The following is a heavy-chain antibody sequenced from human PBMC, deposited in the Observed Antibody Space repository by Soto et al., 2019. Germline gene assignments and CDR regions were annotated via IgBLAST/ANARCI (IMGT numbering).Heavy chain of an antibody. D-gene: IGHD2-15*01. J-gene: IGHJ5*02. CDR3: ARDPTSCSGGRCNSVGWFDP. V-gene: IGHV3-30-3*01. CDR2: ISFDGGEK. Sequence: QVQLVESGGGVVQPGRSLRLSCAASGFTFIAYSMHWVRQAPGKGLEWLAVISFDGGEKHYADSVKGRCTISRDNSNNPLYLQMHSLRDDDTAIYYCARDPTSCSGGRCNSVGWFDPWGQGTLVIVSS. CDR1: GFTFIAYS.